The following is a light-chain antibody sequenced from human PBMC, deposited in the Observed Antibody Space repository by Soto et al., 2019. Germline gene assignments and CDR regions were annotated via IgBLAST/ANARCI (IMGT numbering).Light chain of an antibody. CDR2: EVT. J-gene: IGLJ1*01. V-gene: IGLV2-14*01. CDR1: SSDVGGYKY. Sequence: QSVLSHPASVSGSPGQAITVSCTGTSSDVGGYKYVSWYQQHPGKAPKLMIYEVTNRPSGVSNRFSGSRSGNTASLTISGLKAEVEADYYCSSSKIRTTVVFGTWTKV. CDR3: SSSKIRTTVV.